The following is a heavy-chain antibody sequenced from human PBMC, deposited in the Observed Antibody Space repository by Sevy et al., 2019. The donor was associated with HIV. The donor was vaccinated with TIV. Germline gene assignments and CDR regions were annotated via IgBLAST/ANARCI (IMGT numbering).Heavy chain of an antibody. Sequence: GGSLRLSCAASGFTFNIYSMSWVRLTPGKGLEWVATLSFGCGKIYHADSVKGRFTMSRDDSKNAVYLQMNNLRVEDTAIHYCAREGCTKPHDYWGQGTLVTVSS. CDR2: LSFGCGKI. D-gene: IGHD2-8*01. J-gene: IGHJ4*02. CDR1: GFTFNIYS. V-gene: IGHV3-23*01. CDR3: AREGCTKPHDY.